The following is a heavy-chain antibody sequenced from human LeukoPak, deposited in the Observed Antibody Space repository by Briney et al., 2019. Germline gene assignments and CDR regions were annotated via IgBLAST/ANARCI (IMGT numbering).Heavy chain of an antibody. CDR3: AADRRTLRDLVAGENNLHFYMYV. Sequence: ASVKVSCKVFGNTLTTLSIHWVRQAPGKGLEWMGGFDPETYEMPYAQKFQGRLTMTEDTSSSTAYMEMKSLRSEDTAVYYCAADRRTLRDLVAGENNLHFYMYVWGKGTPVTVSS. J-gene: IGHJ6*03. V-gene: IGHV1-24*01. CDR2: FDPETYEM. CDR1: GNTLTTLS. D-gene: IGHD2-15*01.